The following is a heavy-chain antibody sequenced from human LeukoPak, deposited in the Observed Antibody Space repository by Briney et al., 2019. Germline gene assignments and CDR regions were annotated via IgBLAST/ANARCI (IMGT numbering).Heavy chain of an antibody. CDR1: GFTFNSYG. D-gene: IGHD3-22*01. Sequence: GGSLRPSCAASGFTFNSYGMQWVRQAPGKGLEWVAVISYEAKNKYYADSVKGRFTISRDNSMNILYLQMDSLRAEDTAVYYCAKEGTMRVGRYFDYWGQGTLVTVSS. V-gene: IGHV3-30*18. CDR3: AKEGTMRVGRYFDY. J-gene: IGHJ4*02. CDR2: ISYEAKNK.